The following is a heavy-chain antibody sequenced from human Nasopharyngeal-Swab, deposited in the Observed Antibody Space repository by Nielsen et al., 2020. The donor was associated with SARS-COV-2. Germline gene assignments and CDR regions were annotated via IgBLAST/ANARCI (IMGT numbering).Heavy chain of an antibody. Sequence: GESLKISCAASGFTFSTYTMHWVRQAPGKGLEWVAVTSSDVTNKFYADSVRGRFTISRDDSKNTLYLQMTSLTAQDTAVYYCAREEEVIAATPRSHYYGMDVWGQGTTVTVSS. CDR2: TSSDVTNK. J-gene: IGHJ6*02. CDR1: GFTFSTYT. CDR3: AREEEVIAATPRSHYYGMDV. V-gene: IGHV3-30*04. D-gene: IGHD2-15*01.